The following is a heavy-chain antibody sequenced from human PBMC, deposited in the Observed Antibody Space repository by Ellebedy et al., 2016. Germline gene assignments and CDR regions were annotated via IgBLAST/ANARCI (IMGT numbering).Heavy chain of an antibody. J-gene: IGHJ4*02. CDR3: ARDRLGAMLGFDY. V-gene: IGHV3-33*01. D-gene: IGHD3-16*01. CDR2: IWNDGSKQ. Sequence: GGSLRLXXTTSGLTFSSNGMHWVRQAPGKGLEWVALIWNDGSKQYYADSVKGRFTISRDNSKSTLYLQMDSLRAEDTAVYYCARDRLGAMLGFDYWGQGTLVTVSS. CDR1: GLTFSSNG.